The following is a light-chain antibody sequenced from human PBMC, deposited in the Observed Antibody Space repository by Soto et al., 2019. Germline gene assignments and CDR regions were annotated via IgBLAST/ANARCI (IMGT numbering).Light chain of an antibody. CDR1: QSIISHY. Sequence: EMVLTQSPGTLSLSPGERATLSCRTSQSIISHYLAWYQQKPGQAPRLLIFSTSRRATGVPDRFSGSGSGTDFTLTINRLEHEDFAVYYCQEYGTSPRPTFGGGSKVEIK. J-gene: IGKJ4*01. V-gene: IGKV3-20*01. CDR2: STS. CDR3: QEYGTSPRPT.